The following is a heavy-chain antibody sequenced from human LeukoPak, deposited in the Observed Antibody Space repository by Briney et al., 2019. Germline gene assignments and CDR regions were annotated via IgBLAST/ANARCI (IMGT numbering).Heavy chain of an antibody. Sequence: GASVMVSCKASGGTFSSYAISWVRQAPGQGLEWMGGIIPIFGTANYAQKFQGRVTITADESTSTAYMELSSLRSEDTAVYYCAREQYGSSGFIDYWGQGTLVTVSS. D-gene: IGHD6-19*01. CDR1: GGTFSSYA. V-gene: IGHV1-69*13. J-gene: IGHJ4*02. CDR2: IIPIFGTA. CDR3: AREQYGSSGFIDY.